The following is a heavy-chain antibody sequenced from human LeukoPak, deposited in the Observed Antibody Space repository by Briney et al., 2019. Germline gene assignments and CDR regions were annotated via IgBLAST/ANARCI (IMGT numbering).Heavy chain of an antibody. D-gene: IGHD2-2*01. Sequence: PSETLSLTCAVSGGSISSGGYSWSWIRQPPGKGLEWIGYIYHSGSTYYNPSLKSRVTISVDRSKNQFSLKLSSVTAADTAVYYCAKADIVVVPGPMDVWGQGTTVTVSS. CDR1: GGSISSGGYS. J-gene: IGHJ6*02. V-gene: IGHV4-30-2*01. CDR2: IYHSGST. CDR3: AKADIVVVPGPMDV.